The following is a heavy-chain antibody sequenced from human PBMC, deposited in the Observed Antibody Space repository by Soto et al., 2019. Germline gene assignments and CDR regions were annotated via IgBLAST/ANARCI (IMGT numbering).Heavy chain of an antibody. V-gene: IGHV3-21*01. CDR1: GFTFSSYI. CDR2: ISSSSSYI. Sequence: EVQLVESGGGLVKPGGSLRLSCAASGFTFSSYIMNWVRQAPGKGLEWVSSISSSSSYIYYADSVKGRFNISRDNAKNSLYLQMNSLRAADTAVYYCARVLDYEYVWGSYPLNWFDPWGQGTLVTVSS. D-gene: IGHD3-16*02. J-gene: IGHJ5*02. CDR3: ARVLDYEYVWGSYPLNWFDP.